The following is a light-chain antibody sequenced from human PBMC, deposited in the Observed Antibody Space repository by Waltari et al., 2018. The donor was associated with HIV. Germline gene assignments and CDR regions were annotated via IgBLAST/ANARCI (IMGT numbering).Light chain of an antibody. J-gene: IGKJ1*01. CDR2: GAS. V-gene: IGKV3D-15*01. CDR1: QSISSK. Sequence: EIVMTQSPATLSVSPGERVTLSCRASQSISSKLAWYQQRPGQAPRPLIYGASTRATDSPARFSGSGSETEFTLTISSLQAEDFAVYYCHQYGDWPPWTFGQGTKVEIK. CDR3: HQYGDWPPWT.